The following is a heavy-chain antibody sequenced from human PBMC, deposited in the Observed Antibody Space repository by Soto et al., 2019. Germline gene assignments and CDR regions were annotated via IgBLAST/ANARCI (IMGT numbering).Heavy chain of an antibody. J-gene: IGHJ3*02. Sequence: SETLSLTCAVSSGSISSSNWWSWVRQPPGKGLEWVGEIYHSGSTNYNPSLKSRVTISVDTSKNQLSLRLTSVTPADTAVYYCARKGQWGDPFDIWGQGTMVTVSS. V-gene: IGHV4-4*02. CDR1: SGSISSSNW. CDR3: ARKGQWGDPFDI. D-gene: IGHD1-26*01. CDR2: IYHSGST.